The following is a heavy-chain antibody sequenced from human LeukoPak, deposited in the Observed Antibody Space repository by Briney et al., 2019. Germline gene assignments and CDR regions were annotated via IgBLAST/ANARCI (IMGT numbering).Heavy chain of an antibody. D-gene: IGHD2-15*01. J-gene: IGHJ4*02. Sequence: GGSLRLSCAASGFTFSPYWMNWFRQAPGRGLEWVALIKEDGSEELYDGSVEGRFTISRDSGKNSLYLQMNSLRAEDTAVYYCAGGAGWLSDYWGQGTLVTVSS. CDR1: GFTFSPYW. V-gene: IGHV3-7*03. CDR2: IKEDGSEE. CDR3: AGGAGWLSDY.